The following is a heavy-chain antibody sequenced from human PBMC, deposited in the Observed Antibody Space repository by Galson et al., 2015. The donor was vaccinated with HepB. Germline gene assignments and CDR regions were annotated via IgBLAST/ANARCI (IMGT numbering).Heavy chain of an antibody. Sequence: SLRLSCAASGFTFSSYSMNWVRQAPGKGLEWVSSISSSSSCIYYADSVKGRFTISRDNAKNSLYLQMNSLRAEDTAVYYCSRDPEDIVVVPAAPHYYYHYYGMDVWGQATALTVSS. CDR2: ISSSSSCI. V-gene: IGHV3-21*01. CDR1: GFTFSSYS. CDR3: SRDPEDIVVVPAAPHYYYHYYGMDV. D-gene: IGHD2-2*01. J-gene: IGHJ6*02.